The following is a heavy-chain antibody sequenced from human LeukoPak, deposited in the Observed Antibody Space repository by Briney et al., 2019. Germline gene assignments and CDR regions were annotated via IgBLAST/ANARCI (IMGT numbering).Heavy chain of an antibody. J-gene: IGHJ4*02. CDR3: ARSDFWSGSYDY. Sequence: PSETLSLTCAVYGVSFSGYYWSWIRQPPGKGLEWIGEINHSGSTNYNPSLKSRVTISVDTSKNQFSLKLSSVTAADTAVYYCARSDFWSGSYDYWGQGTLVTVSS. CDR2: INHSGST. CDR1: GVSFSGYY. V-gene: IGHV4-34*01. D-gene: IGHD3-3*01.